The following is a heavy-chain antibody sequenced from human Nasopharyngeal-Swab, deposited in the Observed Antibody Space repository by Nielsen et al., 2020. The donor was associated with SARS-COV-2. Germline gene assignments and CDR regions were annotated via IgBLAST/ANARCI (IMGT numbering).Heavy chain of an antibody. CDR3: ARDEYSSSWYPDY. J-gene: IGHJ4*02. CDR2: ISYDGSNK. Sequence: GESLKISCAASGFTFSSYGMHWVRQAPGKGLEWVAVISYDGSNKYYADSVKGRFTISRDNSKNTLYLQMNSLRAEDTAVYYCARDEYSSSWYPDYWGQGTLVTVSS. V-gene: IGHV3-30*03. CDR1: GFTFSSYG. D-gene: IGHD6-13*01.